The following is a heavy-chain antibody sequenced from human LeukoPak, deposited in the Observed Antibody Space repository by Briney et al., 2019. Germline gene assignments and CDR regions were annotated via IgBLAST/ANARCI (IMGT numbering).Heavy chain of an antibody. Sequence: GGSLRLSCAASGFTFSSYEMNWVRQAPGKGLEWVSYISSSGSTIYYADSVKGRFTISRDNSKNTLYLQMNSLRAEDTAVYYCAKDELTYYYDSSSRWDAFDIWGQGTMVTVSS. CDR2: ISSSGSTI. CDR1: GFTFSSYE. V-gene: IGHV3-48*03. D-gene: IGHD3-22*01. J-gene: IGHJ3*02. CDR3: AKDELTYYYDSSSRWDAFDI.